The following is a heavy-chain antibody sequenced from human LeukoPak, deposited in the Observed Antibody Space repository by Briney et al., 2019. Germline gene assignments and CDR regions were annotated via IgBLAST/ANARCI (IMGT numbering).Heavy chain of an antibody. D-gene: IGHD3-3*01. V-gene: IGHV1-2*02. CDR3: AREYLGGHDFWSGYSDY. J-gene: IGHJ4*02. CDR1: GYTFTGYY. Sequence: ASVKVSCKASGYTFTGYYMHWVRQAPGQGLEWMGWINPNSGGTSYAQKFQGRVTMTRDTSISTAYMELSRLRSDDTAVYYCAREYLGGHDFWSGYSDYWGQGTLVTVSS. CDR2: INPNSGGT.